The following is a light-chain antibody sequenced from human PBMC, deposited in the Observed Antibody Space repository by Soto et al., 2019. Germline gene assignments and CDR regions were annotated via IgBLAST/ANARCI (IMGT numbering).Light chain of an antibody. J-gene: IGKJ4*01. CDR1: QSVTSSY. Sequence: EIVLTQSPGTLSLSPGESATLSCRASQSVTSSYLDWYQQKPGQAPRLLIYGASSRATGIPDRFSGSGSGTDFTLTISRLEPEDFAVYYCQQYGRSPLTFGGGTKVEIK. CDR2: GAS. V-gene: IGKV3-20*01. CDR3: QQYGRSPLT.